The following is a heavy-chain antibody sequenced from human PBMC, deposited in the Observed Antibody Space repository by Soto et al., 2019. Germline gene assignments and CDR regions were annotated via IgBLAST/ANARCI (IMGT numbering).Heavy chain of an antibody. CDR1: GFTFSNYG. CDR3: TKRRNVLRFLEWSSGMEV. J-gene: IGHJ6*02. Sequence: LRLSCAASGFTFSNYGMDWVRQAPGKGLEWVAFISDDGSNKYYADSMKGRFTMSRDSSKRTLYLQMSSLRVEDTAVYYCTKRRNVLRFLEWSSGMEVWGQGTTVTVSS. D-gene: IGHD3-3*01. V-gene: IGHV3-30*18. CDR2: ISDDGSNK.